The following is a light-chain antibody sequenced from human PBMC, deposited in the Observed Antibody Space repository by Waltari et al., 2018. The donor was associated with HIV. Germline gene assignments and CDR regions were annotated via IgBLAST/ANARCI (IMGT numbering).Light chain of an antibody. J-gene: IGLJ2*01. CDR2: RNN. Sequence: SVLPQPPSASGTPGQRVTISCSGSRSNIGSYYVYWYQHLPGTAPNLLIYRNNQRPSGVPDRFSGSKSGTSASLAISGLRSEDEADYYCAAWDGSHVVFGGGTKLTVL. CDR3: AAWDGSHVV. CDR1: RSNIGSYY. V-gene: IGLV1-47*01.